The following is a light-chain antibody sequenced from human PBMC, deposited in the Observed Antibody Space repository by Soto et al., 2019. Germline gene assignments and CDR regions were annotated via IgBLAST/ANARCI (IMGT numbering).Light chain of an antibody. CDR2: DVS. J-gene: IGLJ1*01. Sequence: QSVLTQPASVSGSRGQSITISCTGTSSDVGGYNYVSWYQQHPGKAPKLMIYDVSNRPSGVSNRFSGSKSGNTASLTISGLQAEDEADYYCSSYTSSSTYVFGTGTKLTVL. CDR3: SSYTSSSTYV. V-gene: IGLV2-14*01. CDR1: SSDVGGYNY.